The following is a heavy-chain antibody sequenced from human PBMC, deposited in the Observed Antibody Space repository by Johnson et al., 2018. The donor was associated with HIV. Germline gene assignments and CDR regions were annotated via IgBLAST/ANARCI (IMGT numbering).Heavy chain of an antibody. V-gene: IGHV3-30*04. D-gene: IGHD3-22*01. CDR3: ARDPELDYFDNRAFDI. CDR2: ISFDGTNK. CDR1: GFTFSNYP. J-gene: IGHJ3*02. Sequence: QVQLVESGGGVVQPGRSLRLSCAASGFTFSNYPMHWVRQAPGKGLEWVAVISFDGTNKYYADSVRGRFTISRDNSKKTLHLQMNSLRAEDTAVYYCARDPELDYFDNRAFDIWGQGTMVTVSS.